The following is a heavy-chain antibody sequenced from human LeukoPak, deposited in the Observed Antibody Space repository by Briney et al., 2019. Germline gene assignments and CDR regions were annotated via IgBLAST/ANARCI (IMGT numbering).Heavy chain of an antibody. V-gene: IGHV4-59*08. D-gene: IGHD1-1*01. Sequence: SEILSLTCTVSGGSISSYYWSWIRQPPGKGLEWIGYIYYSGSTNYNPSLKSRVTISVDTSKNQFSLKLSSVTAADTAVYYCARHWDNDHFDYWGQGTLVTVSS. CDR3: ARHWDNDHFDY. J-gene: IGHJ4*02. CDR2: IYYSGST. CDR1: GGSISSYY.